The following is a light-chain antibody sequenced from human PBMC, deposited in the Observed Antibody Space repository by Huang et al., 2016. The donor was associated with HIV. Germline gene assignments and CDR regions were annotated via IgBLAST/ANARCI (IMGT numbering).Light chain of an antibody. J-gene: IGKJ2*01. CDR3: QQYNNGYT. CDR2: SAS. CDR1: QSVSSN. Sequence: EIVMTQSPATLSVSPGERATLSCRASQSVSSNLAWYQQKPGQAPRRLIYSASTRATGIPARFSGSWSGTEFTLTISSLQSEDLAVYYCQQYNNGYTFGQGTKLEIK. V-gene: IGKV3-15*01.